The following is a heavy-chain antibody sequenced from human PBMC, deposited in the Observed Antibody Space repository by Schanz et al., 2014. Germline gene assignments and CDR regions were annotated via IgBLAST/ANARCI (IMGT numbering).Heavy chain of an antibody. CDR1: GFSFGTYA. CDR3: ATGRFGELTAFDI. J-gene: IGHJ3*02. D-gene: IGHD3-10*01. V-gene: IGHV3-23*04. Sequence: EGQLAESGGGLVQPGGSLRLSCAASGFSFGTYAMSWVRQAPGKGLLWVSAISGSGGSTYYADSVKGRFTISRDNSKNTLYLQMNSLRAEDTTVDYCATGRFGELTAFDIWGQGTMVTVSS. CDR2: ISGSGGST.